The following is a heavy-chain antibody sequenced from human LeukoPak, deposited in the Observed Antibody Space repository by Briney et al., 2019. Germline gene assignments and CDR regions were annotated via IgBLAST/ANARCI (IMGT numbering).Heavy chain of an antibody. CDR1: GYSFTNYW. J-gene: IGHJ6*03. D-gene: IGHD3-3*01. CDR3: ARHRFTVFDSMDV. V-gene: IGHV5-51*01. Sequence: GESLKISCKSSGYSFTNYWIAWLRQMPGKGLEWMGIIYPGDSDTRYSPSFHGQVTISADKSISTAYLQWSSLKASDTAMYFCARHRFTVFDSMDVWGKGTTVTVSS. CDR2: IYPGDSDT.